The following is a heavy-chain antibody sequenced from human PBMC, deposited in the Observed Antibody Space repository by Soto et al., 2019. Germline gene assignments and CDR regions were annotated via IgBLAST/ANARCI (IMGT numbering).Heavy chain of an antibody. CDR3: ARGPNYFDY. V-gene: IGHV1-8*01. CDR2: MNPNKGHT. CDR1: GYIFTSFD. J-gene: IGHJ4*02. Sequence: QVQLVQSGAEVKKPGASVKVSCEASGYIFTSFDIHWVRQAPGQGLEWMGWMNPNKGHTGYAEKFQGRVTMTRNTSMKIAYMELCSLRSDDTAVYYCARGPNYFDYWGQGTLVTVSS.